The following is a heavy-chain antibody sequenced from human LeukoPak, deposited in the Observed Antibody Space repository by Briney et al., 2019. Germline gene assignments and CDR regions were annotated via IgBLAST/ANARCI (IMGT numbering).Heavy chain of an antibody. D-gene: IGHD3-22*01. CDR1: GFNFSSYS. CDR2: FSSSSSTI. J-gene: IGHJ4*02. Sequence: GGSLRLSCAASGFNFSSYSMNWVPQAPGKGLEWVSYFSSSSSTIYYADSVKGRFNISRDNAKNSLYLQMNSLRAEDTAVYYCARDFSDDSSGYYGELDYWGQGTLVTVSS. V-gene: IGHV3-48*01. CDR3: ARDFSDDSSGYYGELDY.